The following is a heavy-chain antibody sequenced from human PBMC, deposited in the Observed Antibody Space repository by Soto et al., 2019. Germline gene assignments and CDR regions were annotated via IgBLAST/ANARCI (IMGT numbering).Heavy chain of an antibody. V-gene: IGHV4-31*03. CDR1: GGSISSGGYY. Sequence: PSETLSLTCTVSGGSISSGGYYWSWIRQHPGKGLEWIGYIYYSGSTYYNPSLKSRVTISVDTSKNQFSLKLSSVTAADTAVYYCARDGVGPYYFDYWGQGTLVTVSS. J-gene: IGHJ4*02. CDR2: IYYSGST. D-gene: IGHD1-26*01. CDR3: ARDGVGPYYFDY.